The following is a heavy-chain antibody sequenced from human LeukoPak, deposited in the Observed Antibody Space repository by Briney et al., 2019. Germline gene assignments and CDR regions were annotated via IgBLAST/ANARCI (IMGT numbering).Heavy chain of an antibody. V-gene: IGHV3-23*01. CDR3: AKDLGGSTDY. D-gene: IGHD5-12*01. Sequence: GASLRRSCAAPGFTLNNYAMSWVRQAPGKGLEWVSLIRGSTYYADSVKGRFTISKDNSQNTHYLQMNSLRAEDTALYYCAKDLGGSTDYWGQGTLVTVSS. CDR2: IRGST. CDR1: GFTLNNYA. J-gene: IGHJ4*02.